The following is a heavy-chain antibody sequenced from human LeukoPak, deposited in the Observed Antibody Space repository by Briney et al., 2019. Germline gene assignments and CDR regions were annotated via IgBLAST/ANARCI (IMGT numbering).Heavy chain of an antibody. CDR3: ARVHWSGIAAAGYFDY. D-gene: IGHD6-13*01. V-gene: IGHV4-59*01. Sequence: PSETLSLTCTVSGGSISSYYWSWLRQPPGKGLEWLGYIYYSGSTNYNPSLKSRVTISVDTSKNQFSLKLSSVTAADTAVYYCARVHWSGIAAAGYFDYWGQGTLVTVSS. J-gene: IGHJ4*02. CDR2: IYYSGST. CDR1: GGSISSYY.